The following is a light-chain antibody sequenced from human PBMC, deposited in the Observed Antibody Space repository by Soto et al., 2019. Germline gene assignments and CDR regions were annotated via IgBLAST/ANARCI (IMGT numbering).Light chain of an antibody. CDR1: SSDVGAYNF. CDR2: DVS. Sequence: QSVLTQPASVSGSPGQSITISCTGTSSDVGAYNFVSWYQQHPGKVPTLMIFDVSSRPSGVSDRFSGSKSGNTASLTISGLPAEYEGDYYCSGYTSSSTHVFGSGTKLAVL. CDR3: SGYTSSSTHV. V-gene: IGLV2-14*03. J-gene: IGLJ1*01.